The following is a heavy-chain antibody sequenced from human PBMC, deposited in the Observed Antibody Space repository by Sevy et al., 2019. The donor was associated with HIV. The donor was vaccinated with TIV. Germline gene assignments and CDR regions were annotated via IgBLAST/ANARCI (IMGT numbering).Heavy chain of an antibody. CDR1: GFIFNSYA. CDR3: AKGYGSGSPPDY. Sequence: GGSLRLSCAASGFIFNSYAMTWVRQAPGKGLEWVSGISGSGGSTYYADSVKGQFTISRDNSRNTLYLEMNSLRAEDTAVYYCAKGYGSGSPPDYWGQGTLVTVSS. D-gene: IGHD3-10*01. CDR2: ISGSGGST. V-gene: IGHV3-23*01. J-gene: IGHJ4*02.